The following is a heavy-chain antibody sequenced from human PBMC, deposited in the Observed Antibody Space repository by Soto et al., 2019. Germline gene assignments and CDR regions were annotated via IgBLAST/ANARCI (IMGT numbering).Heavy chain of an antibody. CDR1: GYTFTSYG. V-gene: IGHV1-18*04. J-gene: IGHJ6*02. D-gene: IGHD3-10*01. CDR3: AREGEVVRGVIPVIRYYYYGMDV. CDR2: ISAYNGNT. Sequence: QVQLVQSGAEVKKPGASVKVSCKASGYTFTSYGISWVRQAPGQGLEWMGWISAYNGNTNYAQKLQGRVTMTKDTSTSTAYMELRSLRSDDTAVYYCAREGEVVRGVIPVIRYYYYGMDVWGQGTTVTVSS.